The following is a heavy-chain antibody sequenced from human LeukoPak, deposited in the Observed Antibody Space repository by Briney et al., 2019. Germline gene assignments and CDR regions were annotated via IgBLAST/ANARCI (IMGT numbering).Heavy chain of an antibody. J-gene: IGHJ4*02. CDR3: ARDSAAGTIDY. CDR1: GFTFSSYS. D-gene: IGHD6-13*01. CDR2: ISSSSSYI. V-gene: IGHV3-21*01. Sequence: GGSLRLPCAASGFTFSSYSINWGRQAPGQGLEWVSSISSSSSYIYYADSVKGRFTISRDNAKNSLYLQMNSLRAEDTAVYYCARDSAAGTIDYWGQGTLVTVSS.